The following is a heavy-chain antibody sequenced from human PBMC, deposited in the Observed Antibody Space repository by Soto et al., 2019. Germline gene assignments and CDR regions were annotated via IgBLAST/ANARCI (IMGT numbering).Heavy chain of an antibody. CDR2: IYWDDEK. D-gene: IGHD3-10*01. Sequence: KESGPTLVKPTQTLTLTCTFSGFSLSTSGVGVGWIRQPPGKALEWLAIIYWDDEKRYSPSLKTRLTVTKDTFKNQVVLTMTNVDPVDTATYYCAHRAYFDSGKQFDYWGQGTLVSVSS. CDR3: AHRAYFDSGKQFDY. V-gene: IGHV2-5*02. J-gene: IGHJ4*02. CDR1: GFSLSTSGVG.